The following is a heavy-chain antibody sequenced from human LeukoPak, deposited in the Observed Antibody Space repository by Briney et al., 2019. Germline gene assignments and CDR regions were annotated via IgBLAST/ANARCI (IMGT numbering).Heavy chain of an antibody. CDR1: GFTFSSYG. CDR2: IWYDGSNK. CDR3: ARGSSYSSGWYAFDI. D-gene: IGHD6-19*01. Sequence: PGGSLRLSCAASGFTFSSYGMHWVRQAPGKGLEWVAVIWYDGSNKYYADSVKGRFTISRDNSKNTLYLQMNSLRAEDTAVYYCARGSSYSSGWYAFDIWGQGTMVTVSS. V-gene: IGHV3-33*01. J-gene: IGHJ3*02.